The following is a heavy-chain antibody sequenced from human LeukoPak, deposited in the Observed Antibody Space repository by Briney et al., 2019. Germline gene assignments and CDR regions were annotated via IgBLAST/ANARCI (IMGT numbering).Heavy chain of an antibody. V-gene: IGHV3-48*04. CDR2: ISSSSSTI. J-gene: IGHJ4*02. Sequence: GGSLRLSFAASGFTFSSYSMNWVRQAPGKGLEWVSYISSSSSTIYYADSVKGRFTISRDNAKNSLYLQMNSLRAEDTAVYYCARERARDYYDSSTFDYWGQGTLVTVSS. CDR3: ARERARDYYDSSTFDY. D-gene: IGHD3-22*01. CDR1: GFTFSSYS.